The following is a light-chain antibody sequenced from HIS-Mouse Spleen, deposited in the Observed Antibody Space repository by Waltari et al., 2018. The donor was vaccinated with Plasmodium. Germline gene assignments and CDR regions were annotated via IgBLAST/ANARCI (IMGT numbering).Light chain of an antibody. V-gene: IGKV3-15*01. CDR2: GAS. CDR1: QRGSSN. Sequence: EIVMTQSPATLSVSPGERATLSCRASQRGSSNLAWYQQKTGQAPRLLIYGASTRATGSPARFSGSGSGTEFTLTISSLQSEDFAVYYCQQYNSWSFTFGPGTKVDIK. CDR3: QQYNSWSFT. J-gene: IGKJ3*01.